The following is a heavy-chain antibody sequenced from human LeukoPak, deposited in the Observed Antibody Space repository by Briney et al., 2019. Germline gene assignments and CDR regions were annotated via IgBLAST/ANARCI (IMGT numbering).Heavy chain of an antibody. Sequence: ASVKVSCKASGYTFTGYYMHWVRQAPGQGLEWMGWINLNSGGTNYAQKFQGRVTMTRDTSISTAYMELSRLISDDTTVYYCAGSLERRAWFDPWGQGTLVTVSS. V-gene: IGHV1-2*02. CDR1: GYTFTGYY. J-gene: IGHJ5*02. CDR2: INLNSGGT. CDR3: AGSLERRAWFDP. D-gene: IGHD1-1*01.